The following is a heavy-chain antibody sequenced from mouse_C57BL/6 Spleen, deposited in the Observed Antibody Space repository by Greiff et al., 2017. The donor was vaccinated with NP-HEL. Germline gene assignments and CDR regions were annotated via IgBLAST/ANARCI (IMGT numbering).Heavy chain of an antibody. CDR3: ARHDYDGTGYAMDY. D-gene: IGHD2-4*01. CDR2: ISGGGGNT. CDR1: GFTFSSYT. J-gene: IGHJ4*01. Sequence: EVMLVESGGGLVKPGGSLKLSCAASGFTFSSYTMSWVRQTPEKRLEWVATISGGGGNTYYPDSVKGRFTISRDNAKNTLYLQMSSLRSEDTALYYCARHDYDGTGYAMDYWGQGTSVTVSS. V-gene: IGHV5-9*01.